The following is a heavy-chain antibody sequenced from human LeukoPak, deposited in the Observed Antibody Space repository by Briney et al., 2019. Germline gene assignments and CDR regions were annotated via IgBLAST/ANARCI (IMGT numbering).Heavy chain of an antibody. J-gene: IGHJ4*02. CDR1: GFTFDDYA. V-gene: IGHV3-9*01. Sequence: PGGSLRLSCAASGFTFDDYAMHWVRQAPGKGLEWVSGISWNGGRIGYADSVKGRFTISRDNAKNSLYLQMNSLRVEDTSLYYCAKVTYTSGWKHFDYWGQGTLVTVSS. CDR3: AKVTYTSGWKHFDY. D-gene: IGHD6-19*01. CDR2: ISWNGGRI.